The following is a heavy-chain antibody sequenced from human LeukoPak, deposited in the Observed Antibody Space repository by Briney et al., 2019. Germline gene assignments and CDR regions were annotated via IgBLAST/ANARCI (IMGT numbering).Heavy chain of an antibody. V-gene: IGHV3-23*01. Sequence: PGESLRLSCAASGFTFSSYDMSWVRQAPGKGLEWVSAISGSGGSTYYADSVKGRFTVSRDNSKNTMYLQMNSLRAEDTAVYYCANRGITVTGLGYWGQGTLVTVSS. D-gene: IGHD6-13*01. CDR1: GFTFSSYD. CDR2: ISGSGGST. CDR3: ANRGITVTGLGY. J-gene: IGHJ4*02.